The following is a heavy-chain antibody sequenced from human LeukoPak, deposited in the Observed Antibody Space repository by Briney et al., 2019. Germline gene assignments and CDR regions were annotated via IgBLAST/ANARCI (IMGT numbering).Heavy chain of an antibody. CDR2: IIPIFGTA. V-gene: IGHV1-69*13. D-gene: IGHD2-15*01. Sequence: ASVKVSCKASGYTFTGYFMHWVRQAPGQGLEWMGGIIPIFGTANYAQKFQGRVTITADESTSTAYMELSSLRSEDTAVYYCARGSDYYYYGMDVWGQGTTVTVSS. CDR1: GYTFTGYF. J-gene: IGHJ6*02. CDR3: ARGSDYYYYGMDV.